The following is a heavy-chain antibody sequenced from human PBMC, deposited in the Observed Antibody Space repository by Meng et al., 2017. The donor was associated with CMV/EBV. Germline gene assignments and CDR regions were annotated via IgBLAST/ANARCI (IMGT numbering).Heavy chain of an antibody. CDR1: FTFSSYA. CDR3: ARVNCSSTSCYHDAFDI. CDR2: ISYDGSKK. V-gene: IGHV3-30-3*01. Sequence: FTFSSYAMHWVRQAPGKGLEWVAVISYDGSKKYYADYVKGRFTISRDNSKNTLYLQMNSLRAEDTAVYYCARVNCSSTSCYHDAFDIWGQGTMVTVSS. D-gene: IGHD2-2*01. J-gene: IGHJ3*02.